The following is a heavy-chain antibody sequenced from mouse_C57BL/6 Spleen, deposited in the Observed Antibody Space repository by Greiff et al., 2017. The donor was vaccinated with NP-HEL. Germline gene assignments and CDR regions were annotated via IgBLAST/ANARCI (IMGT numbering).Heavy chain of an antibody. V-gene: IGHV1-82*01. D-gene: IGHD1-1*01. CDR2: IYPGDGDT. Sequence: QVQLQQSGPELVKPGASVKISCKASGYAFSSSWMNWVKQRPGKGLEWIGRIYPGDGDTNYNGKFKGKATLTADKSSSTAYMQLSSLTSEDSAVYFCAHYYGSSYTYAMDYWGQGTSVTVSS. CDR3: AHYYGSSYTYAMDY. J-gene: IGHJ4*01. CDR1: GYAFSSSW.